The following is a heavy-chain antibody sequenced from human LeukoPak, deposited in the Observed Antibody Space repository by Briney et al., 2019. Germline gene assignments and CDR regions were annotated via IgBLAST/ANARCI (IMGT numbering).Heavy chain of an antibody. V-gene: IGHV3-74*01. D-gene: IGHD1-14*01. J-gene: IGHJ4*02. CDR2: INNDGSRT. CDR1: GFTISGYW. Sequence: PGGSLRLSCEASGFTISGYWMHCVRQAPGTGLVWVSRINNDGSRTTYADSVKGRFTISRDNAKNTLYLQMNSLGAEDTAVYFPDRTSQDKPPTPRSPLFDCWGQGTLVTVSS. CDR3: DRTSQDKPPTPRSPLFDC.